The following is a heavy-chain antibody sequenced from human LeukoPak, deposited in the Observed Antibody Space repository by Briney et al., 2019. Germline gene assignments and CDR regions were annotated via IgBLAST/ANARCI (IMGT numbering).Heavy chain of an antibody. V-gene: IGHV3-66*02. Sequence: GGSLRLSCAASGFTVSSNYMSWVHQAPGKGLEWVSVIYSGGSTYYADSVKGRFTISRDNSKNTLYLQMNSLRAEDTAVYYCARALNDYSNYYFDYWGQGTLVTVSS. CDR3: ARALNDYSNYYFDY. CDR2: IYSGGST. D-gene: IGHD4-11*01. J-gene: IGHJ4*02. CDR1: GFTVSSNY.